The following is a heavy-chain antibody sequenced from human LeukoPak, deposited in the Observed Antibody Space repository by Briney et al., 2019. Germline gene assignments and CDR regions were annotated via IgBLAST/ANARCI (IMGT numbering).Heavy chain of an antibody. Sequence: GGSLRLSCAVSGFTVSSNFMSWVGQAPGKGPERVSVIYTSGITYYADSVRGRFPISRDNSKNTLYLQMDSLTAEDTAVYYCAREDAGGTYSFDYWGQGTLVTVSS. J-gene: IGHJ4*02. D-gene: IGHD1-26*01. CDR2: IYTSGIT. V-gene: IGHV3-66*01. CDR3: AREDAGGTYSFDY. CDR1: GFTVSSNF.